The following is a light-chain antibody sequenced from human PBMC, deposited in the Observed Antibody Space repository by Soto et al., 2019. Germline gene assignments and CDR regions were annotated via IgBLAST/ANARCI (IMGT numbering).Light chain of an antibody. CDR1: QSVDID. J-gene: IGKJ1*01. CDR2: GSS. V-gene: IGKV3D-15*01. Sequence: EIVLTQSPGTLSVSPRERVTLSCRASQSVDIDLAWYQQNPGQAPRLRIYGSSTRATDMPGRFRGSGAGADITLTISSLQSEDSPVYYGQQYRGWPRTFGQGTKVESK. CDR3: QQYRGWPRT.